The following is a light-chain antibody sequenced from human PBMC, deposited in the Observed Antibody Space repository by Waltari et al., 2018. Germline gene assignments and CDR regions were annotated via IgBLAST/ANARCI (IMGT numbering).Light chain of an antibody. CDR3: GTWDSSLSGTV. V-gene: IGLV1-51*02. Sequence: QSALTQPPSVSAAPGPRVTISCPGGSSNIGHNYVSWYRQFPGTAPKLLIYENTERPSGIPGRFSGSKSGTSATLDITGLQAGDEADYYCGTWDSSLSGTVFGGGTHLTVL. CDR1: SSNIGHNY. CDR2: ENT. J-gene: IGLJ7*01.